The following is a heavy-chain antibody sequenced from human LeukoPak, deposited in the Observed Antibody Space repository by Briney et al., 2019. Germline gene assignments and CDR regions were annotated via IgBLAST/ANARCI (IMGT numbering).Heavy chain of an antibody. CDR2: IYYSGST. CDR3: ARDNWGLDY. J-gene: IGHJ4*02. Sequence: PAENLSLTCTVSGGSISSSNYYWGWIRQPPGKGLEWIGSIYYSGSTYYNAPLKCRVTISVDTSKNQFSLKLSSVTAADTAVYYCARDNWGLDYWGQGTLGTVSS. CDR1: GGSISSSNYY. D-gene: IGHD7-27*01. V-gene: IGHV4-39*07.